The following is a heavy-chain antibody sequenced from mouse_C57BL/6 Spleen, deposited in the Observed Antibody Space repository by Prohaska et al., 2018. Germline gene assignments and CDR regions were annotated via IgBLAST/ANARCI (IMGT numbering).Heavy chain of an antibody. J-gene: IGHJ3*01. V-gene: IGHV1-59*01. D-gene: IGHD1-1*02. CDR2: IDPYDSYT. CDR1: GYTFTSYW. Sequence: QVQLQQPGAELVRPGTSVKLSCKASGYTFTSYWMHWVKQRPGQGLEWIGVIDPYDSYTNYNQKFKGKATLTVDTSASTAYMQLSSLTSENSAVYDCASAMDLVAIWVQGTLVTFSA. CDR3: ASAMDLVAI.